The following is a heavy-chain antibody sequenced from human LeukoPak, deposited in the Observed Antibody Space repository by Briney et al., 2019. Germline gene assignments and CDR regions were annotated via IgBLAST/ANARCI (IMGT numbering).Heavy chain of an antibody. CDR1: GITFSSYG. Sequence: GGSLRLSCAASGITFSSYGMHWVRQAPGKGLEWVAVIWYDGSDKYYVDSVKGRFTISRDNSKNTLYLQMNSLRAEDTAFYCCARESRDAFDIWGQGTMVTVSS. V-gene: IGHV3-33*01. CDR3: ARESRDAFDI. CDR2: IWYDGSDK. J-gene: IGHJ3*02.